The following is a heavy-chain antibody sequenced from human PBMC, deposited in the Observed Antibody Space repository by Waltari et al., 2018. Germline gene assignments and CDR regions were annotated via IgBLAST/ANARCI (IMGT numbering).Heavy chain of an antibody. D-gene: IGHD2-21*02. CDR2: VNPNGGGT. J-gene: IGHJ4*02. Sequence: LVQSGAEVMKPGASVQVSCKASRDAVPDNYIHWVRQAPGQGLEWMGWVNPNGGGTNYAQRFAGRITVTWDTSISTAYMEFSRLTSGDTAVYFCAREYCGGDCRLFDYWGQGTLVTVSS. V-gene: IGHV1-2*02. CDR1: RDAVPDNY. CDR3: AREYCGGDCRLFDY.